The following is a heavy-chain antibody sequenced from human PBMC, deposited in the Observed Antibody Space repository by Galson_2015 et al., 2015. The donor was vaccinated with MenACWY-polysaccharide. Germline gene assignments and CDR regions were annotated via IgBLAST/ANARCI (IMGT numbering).Heavy chain of an antibody. Sequence: SLRLSCAGSGLTFSSYGMGWVRQAPGKGLEWVSGLSPTTGNTYYADSVRGRFTISRDNSKNTLYLQMDSLRAEDTALYYCAKGSAHHGSGNYYYYSGQGTHVTVSS. CDR3: AKGSAHHGSGNYYYY. CDR1: GLTFSSYG. V-gene: IGHV3-23*01. CDR2: LSPTTGNT. J-gene: IGHJ4*02. D-gene: IGHD3-10*01.